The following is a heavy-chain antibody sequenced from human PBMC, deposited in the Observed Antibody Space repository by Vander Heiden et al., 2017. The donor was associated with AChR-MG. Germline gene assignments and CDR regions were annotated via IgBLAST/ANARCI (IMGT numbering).Heavy chain of an antibody. CDR1: GYTFTSYY. V-gene: IGHV1-46*03. Sequence: QVQLVQSGAEVKKPGASVKVSCKASGYTFTSYYIYWVRQAPGQGLEWMGIINPSGGSTSYAQKFQGRVTMTRDTSTSTVYMELSSLRSEDTAVYYCARDLDTVFGSEVWGQGTLVTVSS. J-gene: IGHJ4*02. D-gene: IGHD5-18*01. CDR2: INPSGGST. CDR3: ARDLDTVFGSEV.